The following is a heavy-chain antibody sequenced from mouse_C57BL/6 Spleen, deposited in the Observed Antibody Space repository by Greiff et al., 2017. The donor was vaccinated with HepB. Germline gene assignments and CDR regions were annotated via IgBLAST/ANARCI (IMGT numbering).Heavy chain of an antibody. Sequence: QVQLQQSGPELVKPGASVKISCKASGYAFSSSWMNWVKQRPGKGLEWIGRIYPGDGGTNYNGKFKGKATLTADKSSSTAYMQLSSLTSEDSAVYFCARSPLYGSSFFDYWGQGTTLTVSS. CDR3: ARSPLYGSSFFDY. J-gene: IGHJ2*01. CDR2: IYPGDGGT. CDR1: GYAFSSSW. V-gene: IGHV1-82*01. D-gene: IGHD1-1*01.